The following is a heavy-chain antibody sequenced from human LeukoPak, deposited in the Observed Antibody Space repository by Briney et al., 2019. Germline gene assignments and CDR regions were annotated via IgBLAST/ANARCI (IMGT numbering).Heavy chain of an antibody. CDR1: GFTFSSYS. D-gene: IGHD2-2*01. V-gene: IGHV3-23*01. CDR3: ARWVVPAATMGDY. J-gene: IGHJ4*02. Sequence: PGGSLRLSCAASGFTFSSYSMNWVRQAPGKGLEWVSAISGSGGSTYYADSVKGRFTISRDNSKNTLYLQMNSLRAEDTAVYYCARWVVPAATMGDYWGQGTLVTVSS. CDR2: ISGSGGST.